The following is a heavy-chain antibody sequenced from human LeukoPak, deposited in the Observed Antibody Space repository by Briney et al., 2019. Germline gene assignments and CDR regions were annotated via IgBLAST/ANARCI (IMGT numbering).Heavy chain of an antibody. D-gene: IGHD3-3*01. J-gene: IGHJ6*03. CDR1: GYTFTSYD. Sequence: ASVKVSCKASGYTFTSYDINWVRQATGQGLEWMGWMNPNSGNTGYAQKFQGRVTMTRNTSISTAYMELSSLRSEDTAVYYCAREHGFWSGYSPNNYYYYMDVWGKGTTVTVSS. CDR3: AREHGFWSGYSPNNYYYYMDV. CDR2: MNPNSGNT. V-gene: IGHV1-8*01.